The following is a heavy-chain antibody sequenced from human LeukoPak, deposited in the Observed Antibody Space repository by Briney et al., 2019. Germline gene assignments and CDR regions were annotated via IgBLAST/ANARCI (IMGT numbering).Heavy chain of an antibody. Sequence: ASVKVSCKASGYDFPKYAVQWVRQAPGQRLEGMGGIDAGSGRTKYPPDFQGRVIISRDTSASIDYIELCTLRADDMAVYYYARGTWSTTLTAYNLDYWGQEPRVTVSS. V-gene: IGHV1-3*03. CDR3: ARGTWSTTLTAYNLDY. CDR1: GYDFPKYA. J-gene: IGHJ4*02. CDR2: IDAGSGRT. D-gene: IGHD5/OR15-5a*01.